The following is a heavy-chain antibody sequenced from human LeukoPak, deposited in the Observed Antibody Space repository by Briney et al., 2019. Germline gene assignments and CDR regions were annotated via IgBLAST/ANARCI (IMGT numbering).Heavy chain of an antibody. Sequence: GGSLRLSCAASGFTFSSYAMSWVRQAPGKGLEWASAISGSGGSTYYADSVKGRFTIPRDNSKNTLYLQMNSLRAEDTAVYYCAKDVRLVRGVNYGSIIDYFDYWGQGTLVTVSS. CDR1: GFTFSSYA. J-gene: IGHJ4*02. D-gene: IGHD3-10*01. CDR3: AKDVRLVRGVNYGSIIDYFDY. V-gene: IGHV3-23*01. CDR2: ISGSGGST.